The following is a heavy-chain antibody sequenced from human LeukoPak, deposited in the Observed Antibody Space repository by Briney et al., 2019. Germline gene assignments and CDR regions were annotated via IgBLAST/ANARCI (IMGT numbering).Heavy chain of an antibody. J-gene: IGHJ6*03. CDR2: MNPNSGNT. V-gene: IGHV1-8*03. D-gene: IGHD1-26*01. Sequence: ASVRVSCTASGYTFTSYDINWVRQATEQGLEWMGWMNPNSGNTGYAQKFQGRVTITRNTSISTAYMELTSLRSEDTAVYYCATRVATPKSDNYYYYYYMDVWGKGTTVTISS. CDR1: GYTFTSYD. CDR3: ATRVATPKSDNYYYYYYMDV.